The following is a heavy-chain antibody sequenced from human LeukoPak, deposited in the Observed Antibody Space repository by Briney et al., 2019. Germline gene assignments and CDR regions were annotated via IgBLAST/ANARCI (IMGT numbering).Heavy chain of an antibody. CDR3: ARERYCSGGSCQLDY. J-gene: IGHJ4*02. CDR2: ISSSSSYI. Sequence: PGGSLRLSCAASGFTFSSYSMNWVRQAPGKGLEWVSSISSSSSYIYYADSVKGRFTISRDNAKNSLYLQMNSLRAEGTAVYYCARERYCSGGSCQLDYWGQGTLVTVSS. V-gene: IGHV3-21*01. CDR1: GFTFSSYS. D-gene: IGHD2-15*01.